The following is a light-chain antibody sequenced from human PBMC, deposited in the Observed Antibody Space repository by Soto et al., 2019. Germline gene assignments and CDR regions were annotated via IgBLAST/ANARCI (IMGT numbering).Light chain of an antibody. CDR2: DTT. CDR3: LLSYSAARPV. Sequence: QAVVTQEPSLTVSPGGTVTPTCGSSTGAVTSGHYPYWFQQKPGHAPKTLIYDTTTKHSWTPARFSGSLLGGKAALTLSGAQPEDEADYYCLLSYSAARPVFGGGTKLTVL. CDR1: TGAVTSGHY. J-gene: IGLJ2*01. V-gene: IGLV7-46*01.